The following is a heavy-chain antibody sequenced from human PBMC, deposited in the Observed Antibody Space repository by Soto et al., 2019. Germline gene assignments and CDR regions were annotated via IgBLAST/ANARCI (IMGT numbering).Heavy chain of an antibody. V-gene: IGHV4-59*01. Sequence: PSETLSLTCTVSGGSISIYYWSWIRQPPGKGLEWFGYIYYSGSTNYNPSLKSRVTISVDTSKNQFSLKLSSVTAADTAVYYCASRYYDFWSGYPPDYYYGMDVWGQGTTVTVSS. CDR2: IYYSGST. CDR1: GGSISIYY. J-gene: IGHJ6*02. D-gene: IGHD3-3*01. CDR3: ASRYYDFWSGYPPDYYYGMDV.